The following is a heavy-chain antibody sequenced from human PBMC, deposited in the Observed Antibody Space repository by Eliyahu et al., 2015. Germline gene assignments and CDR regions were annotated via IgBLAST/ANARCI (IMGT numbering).Heavy chain of an antibody. CDR1: GFSFPDYF. CDR2: INSDSSYT. Sequence: QVQLVESGGGLVKPGGSLRLSCAASGFSFPDYFMSWIRQAPGKGLEWISYINSDSSYTNYADSVKGRFTISRDNAKSSLYLQMTSLRAEDTAVYYCARLRRGSYHSFDIWGQGTKVTVSS. D-gene: IGHD5-12*01. V-gene: IGHV3-11*06. J-gene: IGHJ3*02. CDR3: ARLRRGSYHSFDI.